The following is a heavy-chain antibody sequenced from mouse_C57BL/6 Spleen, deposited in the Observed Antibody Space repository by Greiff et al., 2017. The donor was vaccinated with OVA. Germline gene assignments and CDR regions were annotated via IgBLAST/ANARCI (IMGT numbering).Heavy chain of an antibody. CDR3: ARGRGYDNNNSPYYYAMDY. CDR2: IYIGNGYT. J-gene: IGHJ4*01. CDR1: GYTFTSYG. V-gene: IGHV1-58*01. Sequence: DVQLQESGAELVRPGSSVKMSCKTSGYTFTSYGINWVKQRPGQGLEWIGYIYIGNGYTEYNEKFKGKATLTSDPSSSTAYMQLSSLTSEDSAIYYCARGRGYDNNNSPYYYAMDYWGQGTSGTVSS. D-gene: IGHD2-2*01.